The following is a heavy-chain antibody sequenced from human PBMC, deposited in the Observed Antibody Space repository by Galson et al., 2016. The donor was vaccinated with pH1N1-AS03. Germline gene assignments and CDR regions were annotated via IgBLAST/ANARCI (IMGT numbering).Heavy chain of an antibody. CDR1: GYSFSVYW. CDR2: IYPDGSDT. J-gene: IGHJ4*02. Sequence: QSGAEVKKPEESLKISCKVSGYSFSVYWIGWVRQMPGKGLEWVGLIYPDGSDTRYNPAFHGQVTISADESISTAYLQWSSLKASDTAMYFCARSTGDLVYLDYWGPATPITVSS. CDR3: ARSTGDLVYLDY. V-gene: IGHV5-51*03. D-gene: IGHD7-27*01.